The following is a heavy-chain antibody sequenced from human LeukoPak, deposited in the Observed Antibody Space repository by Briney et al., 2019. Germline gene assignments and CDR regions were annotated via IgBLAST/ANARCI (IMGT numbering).Heavy chain of an antibody. Sequence: SETLSLTCTVSGGSFSSGSYYWSWIRQPPGKGLEWIGHLYYSGSTSYNPSLKSRVTISLDTSKNQFSLKLSSVTAADTAVYYCAKAENYYGSGSYYKSNWFDPWGQGTLVTVSS. CDR3: AKAENYYGSGSYYKSNWFDP. CDR2: LYYSGST. J-gene: IGHJ5*02. CDR1: GGSFSSGSYY. D-gene: IGHD3-10*01. V-gene: IGHV4-61*01.